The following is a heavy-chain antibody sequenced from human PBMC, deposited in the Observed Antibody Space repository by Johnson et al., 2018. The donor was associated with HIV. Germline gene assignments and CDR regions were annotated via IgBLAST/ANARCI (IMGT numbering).Heavy chain of an antibody. V-gene: IGHV3-30*04. Sequence: VQLVESGGGVVQPGRSLRLSCAASGFTFSSYAMHWVRQAPGKGLEWVAVISYDGSNKYYADSVKGRFTISRDNSKNTLYLQMNSLRAEDTALYYCARGGDIVLVVYAMGHDAFDIWGQGTMVTVSS. CDR2: ISYDGSNK. D-gene: IGHD2-8*02. CDR1: GFTFSSYA. J-gene: IGHJ3*02. CDR3: ARGGDIVLVVYAMGHDAFDI.